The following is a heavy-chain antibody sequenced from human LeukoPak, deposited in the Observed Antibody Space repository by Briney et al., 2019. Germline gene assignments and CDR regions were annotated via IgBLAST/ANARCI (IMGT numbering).Heavy chain of an antibody. Sequence: SETLSLTCTVSGGSISSYYWSWIRQPAGKGLEWIGRIYTSGSTNYNPSLKSRVTMSVDTSKNQFSLKLSSVTAADTAVYYCARDPGKANGSGSSDAFDIWGQGTMVTVSS. J-gene: IGHJ3*02. CDR3: ARDPGKANGSGSSDAFDI. D-gene: IGHD3-10*01. V-gene: IGHV4-4*07. CDR1: GGSISSYY. CDR2: IYTSGST.